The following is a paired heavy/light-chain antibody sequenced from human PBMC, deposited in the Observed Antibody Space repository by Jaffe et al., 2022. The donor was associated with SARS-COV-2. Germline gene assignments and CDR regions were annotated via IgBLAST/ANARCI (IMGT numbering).Light chain of an antibody. CDR3: ATWDDSLSGVV. CDR1: SSNIESNY. Sequence: QSVLTQPPSASLTPGQRVTISCSGSSSNIESNYVYWYQQLPGTAPKLLIYKNDQRPSGVPDRFSGSKSGTSASLAISRLRSEDEADYYCATWDDSLSGVVFGGGTKLTVL. J-gene: IGLJ3*02. V-gene: IGLV1-47*01. CDR2: KND.
Heavy chain of an antibody. CDR1: GFIFRDFH. CDR3: ARDYYASGSYGRFDP. J-gene: IGHJ5*02. CDR2: ISGDFHT. V-gene: IGHV3-11*06. Sequence: QVQLVESGGDSVKPGGSLRLSCSASGFIFRDFHMSWIRQAPGKGLEWVSYISGDFHTNYADSVKGRFTISRDNVRNSLYLQMNSLRVEDTAMYYCARDYYASGSYGRFDPWGQGTLVTVSS. D-gene: IGHD3-10*01.